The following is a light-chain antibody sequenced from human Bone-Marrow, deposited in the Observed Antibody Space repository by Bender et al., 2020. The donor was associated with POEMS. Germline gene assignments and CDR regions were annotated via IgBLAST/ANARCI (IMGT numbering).Light chain of an antibody. CDR3: QTSGSTGAWV. CDR2: KDI. J-gene: IGLJ3*02. CDR1: GLSKQF. V-gene: IGLV3-25*03. Sequence: SYEVTQPPSVSFFSGQTARITCPGDGLSKQFSFWYQQRPGRAPVLIIFKDIERPYGIPERFSGSDSGTTVTLTITGVRAEYEADYYCQTSGSTGAWVFGGGTKLTVL.